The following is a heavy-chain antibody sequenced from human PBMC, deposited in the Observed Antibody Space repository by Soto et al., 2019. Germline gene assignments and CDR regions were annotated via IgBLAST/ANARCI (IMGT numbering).Heavy chain of an antibody. V-gene: IGHV4-39*01. Sequence: SETLSLTCTVSGGSISSSSYYWGWIRQPPGKGLEWIGSIYYSGSTYYNPSLKSRVTISVDTSKNQFSLKLSSVTAADTAVYYCARRYFYDILTGYYDYWGQGTLVTVSS. CDR3: ARRYFYDILTGYYDY. CDR2: IYYSGST. J-gene: IGHJ4*02. CDR1: GGSISSSSYY. D-gene: IGHD3-9*01.